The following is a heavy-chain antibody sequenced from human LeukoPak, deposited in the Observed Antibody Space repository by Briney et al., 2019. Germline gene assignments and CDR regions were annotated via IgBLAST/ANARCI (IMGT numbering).Heavy chain of an antibody. J-gene: IGHJ3*01. Sequence: SETLSLTCTVSGGSISRSSDYWGWIRQPPGKGLEWIATNYHRGTTYYNPSLKSRITISVDTTKNQFPLNLTSVIAADTAVYYCVGGRAFDVWGQGTMVTVSS. CDR2: NYHRGTT. CDR3: VGGRAFDV. D-gene: IGHD3-16*01. V-gene: IGHV4-39*01. CDR1: GGSISRSSDY.